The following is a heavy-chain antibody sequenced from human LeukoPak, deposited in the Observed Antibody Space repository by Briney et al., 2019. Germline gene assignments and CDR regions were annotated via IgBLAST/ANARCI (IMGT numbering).Heavy chain of an antibody. V-gene: IGHV1-18*01. J-gene: IGHJ4*02. D-gene: IGHD6-19*01. CDR1: GYTFSSYG. CDR2: ISAYNGNT. Sequence: ASVKVSCKASGYTFSSYGISWVRQAPGQGLEWMGWISAYNGNTNYAQKLQGRVTMTTDTSTSTAYVDLRSLRSDDTAVYYCARVSVAGYYFDYWGQGTLVTVSS. CDR3: ARVSVAGYYFDY.